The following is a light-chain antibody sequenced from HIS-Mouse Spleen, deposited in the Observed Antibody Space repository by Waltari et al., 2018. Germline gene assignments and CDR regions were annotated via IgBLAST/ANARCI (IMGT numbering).Light chain of an antibody. CDR3: YSTDSSGNHRV. J-gene: IGLJ2*01. CDR1: ALPKKY. CDR2: EDS. Sequence: SYELTQPPSVSVSPGQTARLTCSGDALPKKYAYGYKQKSGQAPVLVIYEDSKRPSGIPERFSGSSSGTMATLTISGAQVEDEADYYCYSTDSSGNHRVFGGGTKLTVL. V-gene: IGLV3-10*01.